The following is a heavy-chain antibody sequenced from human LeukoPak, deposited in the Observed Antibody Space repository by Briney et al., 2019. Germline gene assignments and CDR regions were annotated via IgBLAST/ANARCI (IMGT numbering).Heavy chain of an antibody. J-gene: IGHJ4*02. CDR1: GLSLTDAW. CDR3: ARGGGEYCSSTSCYEGVRGLFDY. CDR2: ISYDGSNK. V-gene: IGHV3-30*03. Sequence: GGSLRLSCVVSGLSLTDAWMFWVRQAPGKGLEWVAVISYDGSNKYYADSVKGRFTISRDNSKNTLYLQMNSLRAEDTAVYYCARGGGEYCSSTSCYEGVRGLFDYWGQGTLVTVSS. D-gene: IGHD2-2*01.